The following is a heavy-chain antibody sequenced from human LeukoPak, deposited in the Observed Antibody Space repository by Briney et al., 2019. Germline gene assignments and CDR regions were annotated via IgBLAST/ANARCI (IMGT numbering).Heavy chain of an antibody. D-gene: IGHD1-1*01. CDR3: AGDLGAAAGAFDI. V-gene: IGHV4-59*01. CDR2: IYYSGST. CDR1: GGSISSYY. J-gene: IGHJ3*02. Sequence: SETLSLTCTVSGGSISSYYWSWIRQPPGKGLEWIGYIYYSGSTNYNPSLKSRVTISVDTSKNQFSLKLSSVTAADTAVYYCAGDLGAAAGAFDIWGQGTMVTVSS.